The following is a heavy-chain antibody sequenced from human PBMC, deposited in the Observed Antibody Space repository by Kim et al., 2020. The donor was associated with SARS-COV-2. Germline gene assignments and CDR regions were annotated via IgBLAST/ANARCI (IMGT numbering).Heavy chain of an antibody. V-gene: IGHV3-7*01. Sequence: GGSLRLSCAASGFTFSSYWMSWVRQAPGKGLEWVANIKQDGSDKYYVDSVKGRFTISRDNAKSSLYLQMNSLRAEDTAVYYCAKQDYYDNTGYYYYGLDVWSQGTTVTVSS. CDR3: AKQDYYDNTGYYYYGLDV. J-gene: IGHJ6*02. CDR2: IKQDGSDK. CDR1: GFTFSSYW. D-gene: IGHD3-22*01.